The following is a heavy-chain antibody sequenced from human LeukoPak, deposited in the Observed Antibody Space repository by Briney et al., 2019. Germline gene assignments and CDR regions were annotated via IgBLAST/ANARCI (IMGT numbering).Heavy chain of an antibody. D-gene: IGHD3-22*01. CDR3: ARVEAKGYYYDSSGTAVY. Sequence: SETLSLTCAVYGGSFSGYYWSWIRQPPGKGLECIGEINHSGSTNYNPSLKSRVTISVDTSKNQFSLKLSSVTAADTAVYYCARVEAKGYYYDSSGTAVYWGQGTLVTVSS. CDR1: GGSFSGYY. V-gene: IGHV4-34*01. CDR2: INHSGST. J-gene: IGHJ4*02.